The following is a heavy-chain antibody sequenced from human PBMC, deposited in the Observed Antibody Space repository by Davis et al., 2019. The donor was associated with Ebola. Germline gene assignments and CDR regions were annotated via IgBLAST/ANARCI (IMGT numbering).Heavy chain of an antibody. Sequence: SETLSLTCAVYGGSFSGYYWSWIRQHPGKGLEWIGYIYYSGSTYYNPSLKSRVTISVDTSKNQFSLKLSSVTAADTAVYYCARVIRYYYYYGMDVWGQGTTVTVSS. D-gene: IGHD3-10*01. CDR2: IYYSGST. CDR1: GGSFSGYY. CDR3: ARVIRYYYYYGMDV. V-gene: IGHV4-34*01. J-gene: IGHJ6*02.